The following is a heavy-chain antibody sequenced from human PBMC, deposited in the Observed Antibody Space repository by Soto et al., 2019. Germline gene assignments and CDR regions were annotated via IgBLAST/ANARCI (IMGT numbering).Heavy chain of an antibody. Sequence: SVKVSCKASGGTFSSYAISWVRQAPGQGLEWMGGIIPIFGTANYAQKFQGRVTITADESTSTAYMELSSLRSEDTAVYYCARDDDYKRRAHFAYWGQGTLVTVSS. D-gene: IGHD4-4*01. J-gene: IGHJ4*02. CDR3: ARDDDYKRRAHFAY. CDR2: IIPIFGTA. V-gene: IGHV1-69*13. CDR1: GGTFSSYA.